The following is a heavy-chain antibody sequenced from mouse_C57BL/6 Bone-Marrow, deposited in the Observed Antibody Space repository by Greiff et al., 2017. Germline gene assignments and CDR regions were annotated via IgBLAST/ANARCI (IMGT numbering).Heavy chain of an antibody. D-gene: IGHD1-1*01. CDR2: INPNNGGT. V-gene: IGHV1-22*01. Sequence: VQLKESGPELVKPGASVKMSCKASGYTFTDYNMHWVKQSHGKSLEWIGYINPNNGGTSYNQKFKGKATLTVNKSSSTAYMELRSLTSEDSAVYYCASYYGSSYHAMDYWGQGTSVTVSS. CDR1: GYTFTDYN. J-gene: IGHJ4*01. CDR3: ASYYGSSYHAMDY.